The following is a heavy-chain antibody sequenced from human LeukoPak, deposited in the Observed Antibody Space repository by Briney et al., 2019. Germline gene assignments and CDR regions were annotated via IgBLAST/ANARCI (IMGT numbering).Heavy chain of an antibody. D-gene: IGHD2/OR15-2a*01. Sequence: GGSLRLSCAASGFTFSNYWMSWVRQAPGKGLEWVANIKEDESEKYYVDSVKGRFTISRDNAKNSLYLQMNSLRAEDTAVYYCARVRVSSYYGMDIWGQGTTLTVSS. CDR1: GFTFSNYW. V-gene: IGHV3-7*05. CDR2: IKEDESEK. J-gene: IGHJ6*02. CDR3: ARVRVSSYYGMDI.